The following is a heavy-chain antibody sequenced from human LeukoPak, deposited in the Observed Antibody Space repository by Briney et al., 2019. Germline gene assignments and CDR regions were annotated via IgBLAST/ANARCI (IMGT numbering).Heavy chain of an antibody. CDR3: ARAVGPFDI. CDR2: IWYDGSNK. J-gene: IGHJ3*02. CDR1: GFTFSTYG. Sequence: GGSLRLPCAASGFTFSTYGMHWVRQAPGKGLEWVAVIWYDGSNKYYADSVKGRFTISRDNSKNTLSLQMNSLRAEDTAVYYCARAVGPFDIWGQGTMVTVSS. V-gene: IGHV3-33*01.